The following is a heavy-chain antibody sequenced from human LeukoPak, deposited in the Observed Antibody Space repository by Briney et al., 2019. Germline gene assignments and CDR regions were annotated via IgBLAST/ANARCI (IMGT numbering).Heavy chain of an antibody. V-gene: IGHV4-39*07. Sequence: SETLSLTCTVSGGSISSSSYYWGWIRQPPGKGLEWIGSIYYSGSTYYNPSLKSRVTISVDTSKNQFSLKLSSVPAADTAVYYCARVRAVAGLDYWGQGTLVTVSS. CDR1: GGSISSSSYY. CDR3: ARVRAVAGLDY. J-gene: IGHJ4*02. CDR2: IYYSGST. D-gene: IGHD6-19*01.